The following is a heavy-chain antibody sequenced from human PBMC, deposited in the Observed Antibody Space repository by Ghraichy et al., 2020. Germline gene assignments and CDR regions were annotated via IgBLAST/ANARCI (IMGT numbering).Heavy chain of an antibody. Sequence: ESLNISCTVSGGSISTYYWSWIRQPPGKGLEWIGYIYNSGSTNYNPSLKSRVTISVDTSKNQFSLNLDFVTAADTAVYYCASSVGNWFDPWGQGTLVTVSS. J-gene: IGHJ5*02. CDR2: IYNSGST. V-gene: IGHV4-59*01. D-gene: IGHD3-10*01. CDR1: GGSISTYY. CDR3: ASSVGNWFDP.